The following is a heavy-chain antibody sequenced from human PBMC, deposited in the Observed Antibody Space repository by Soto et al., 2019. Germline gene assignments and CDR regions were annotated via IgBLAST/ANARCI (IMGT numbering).Heavy chain of an antibody. V-gene: IGHV3-30-3*01. CDR1: GFTFSSYA. D-gene: IGHD2-8*01. CDR3: ARDPRGVYAIGPDLYYYYGMDV. Sequence: PGGSLRLSCAASGFTFSSYAMHWVRQAPGKGLEWVAVISYDGSNKYYADSVKGRFTISRDNSKNTLYLQMNSLRAEDTAVYYCARDPRGVYAIGPDLYYYYGMDVWGQGTTVTVSS. J-gene: IGHJ6*02. CDR2: ISYDGSNK.